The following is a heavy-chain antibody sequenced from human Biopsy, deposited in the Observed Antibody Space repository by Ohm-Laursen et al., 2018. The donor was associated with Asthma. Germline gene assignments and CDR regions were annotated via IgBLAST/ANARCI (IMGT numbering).Heavy chain of an antibody. CDR2: IYSGGTS. D-gene: IGHD3-22*01. CDR1: GFAFRSYA. J-gene: IGHJ4*02. V-gene: IGHV3-53*01. CDR3: VRGDSSNWSHYYFDY. Sequence: SLRLSCAAPGFAFRSYAMFWVRQAPGKGLEWVSVIYSGGTSHTADSVRGRFTISRDYSKNTLYLQMHSLRAEDTAVYYCVRGDSSNWSHYYFDYWGQGTLVTVSS.